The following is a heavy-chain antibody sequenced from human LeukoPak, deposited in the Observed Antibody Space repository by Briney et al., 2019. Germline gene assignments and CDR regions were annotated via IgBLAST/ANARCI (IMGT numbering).Heavy chain of an antibody. J-gene: IGHJ4*02. CDR3: AGAVAGTVY. Sequence: PGGSLRLSCAASGFTVSSNYMSWVRQAPGKGLEWVSVIYSGGSTYYAGSVKGRFTISRDISKNTLFLQMNNLRAEDTAVYYCAGAVAGTVYWGQGTLVTVSS. CDR1: GFTVSSNY. V-gene: IGHV3-53*01. CDR2: IYSGGST. D-gene: IGHD6-19*01.